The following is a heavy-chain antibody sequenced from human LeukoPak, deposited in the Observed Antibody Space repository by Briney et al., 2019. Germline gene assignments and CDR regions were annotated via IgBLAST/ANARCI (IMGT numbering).Heavy chain of an antibody. Sequence: GGSLRLSFAASGFTFSSYSMNWVRQAPGKGLEWVSSISSSSSYIYYADSVKGRFTISRDNAKNSLYLQMNSLRAEDTAVYYCARDPTQYLRYGYFDSWGQGALVTVSS. V-gene: IGHV3-21*01. CDR1: GFTFSSYS. CDR2: ISSSSSYI. J-gene: IGHJ4*02. D-gene: IGHD3-9*01. CDR3: ARDPTQYLRYGYFDS.